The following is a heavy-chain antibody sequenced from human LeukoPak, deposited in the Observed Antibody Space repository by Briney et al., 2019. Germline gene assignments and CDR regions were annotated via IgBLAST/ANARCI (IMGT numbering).Heavy chain of an antibody. CDR1: GFTFRSYS. CDR2: ISSSSSYI. Sequence: GGSLRLSCAASGFTFRSYSMNWVRQAPGKGLEWVSSISSSSSYIYYADSVKGRFTISRDNAKNSLYLQMNSLRAEDTAVYYCARDHMVRGVIIYWGQGTLVTVSS. D-gene: IGHD3-10*01. V-gene: IGHV3-21*01. J-gene: IGHJ4*02. CDR3: ARDHMVRGVIIY.